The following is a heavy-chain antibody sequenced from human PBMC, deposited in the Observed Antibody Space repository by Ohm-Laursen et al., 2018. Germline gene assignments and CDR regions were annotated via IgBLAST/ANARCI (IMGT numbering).Heavy chain of an antibody. V-gene: IGHV3-23*01. Sequence: SLRLSCAASGFTFSGYAMSWVRQAPGKGREWVSVATGSGRYTYYRDSVKGRFTISRDNSKNTLYLQMSSLRVEDTAVYYCTKGLSGGTGHGNWFDPWGQGTLVIVSS. CDR1: GFTFSGYA. J-gene: IGHJ5*02. CDR2: ATGSGRYT. CDR3: TKGLSGGTGHGNWFDP. D-gene: IGHD3-10*01.